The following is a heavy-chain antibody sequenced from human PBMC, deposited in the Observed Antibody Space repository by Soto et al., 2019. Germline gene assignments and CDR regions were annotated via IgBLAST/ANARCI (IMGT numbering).Heavy chain of an antibody. CDR1: GYSISSGTY. CDR3: ARARWYDGFNI. V-gene: IGHV4-38-2*02. CDR2: VYHSGGS. Sequence: SETLSLTCTVSGYSISSGTYWCWIRQPPGKGLEWIGSVYHSGGSYYNPSLKSRVSISLDTSTNQVSLSLTSVTAADTAMYYCARARWYDGFNIWGQGTMVTVSS. J-gene: IGHJ3*02. D-gene: IGHD2-15*01.